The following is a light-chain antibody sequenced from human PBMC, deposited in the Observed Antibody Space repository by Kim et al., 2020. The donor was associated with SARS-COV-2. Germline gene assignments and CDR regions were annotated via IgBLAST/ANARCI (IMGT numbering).Light chain of an antibody. V-gene: IGKV1-33*01. CDR3: QQYDDLPLT. Sequence: ASVGDSVTITCQASQDITRYLNWYQHKPGKAPKLLIYDASSLEIEVPSRFSGSGFGTDFTFTISSLQPEDIATYFCQQYDDLPLTFGGGTKVDIK. CDR2: DAS. J-gene: IGKJ4*01. CDR1: QDITRY.